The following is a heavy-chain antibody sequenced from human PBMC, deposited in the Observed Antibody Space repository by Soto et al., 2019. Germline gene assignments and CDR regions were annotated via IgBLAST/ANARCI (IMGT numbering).Heavy chain of an antibody. V-gene: IGHV3-30-3*01. CDR2: ISYDGSNK. Sequence: GGSLRLSCAASGFTFSSYAMHWVRQAPGKGLGWVAVISYDGSNKYYADSVKGRFTISRDNSKNTLYLQMNSLRAEDTAVYYCARDRSYGFFYYGMDVWGQGTTVTVSS. D-gene: IGHD5-18*01. CDR3: ARDRSYGFFYYGMDV. CDR1: GFTFSSYA. J-gene: IGHJ6*02.